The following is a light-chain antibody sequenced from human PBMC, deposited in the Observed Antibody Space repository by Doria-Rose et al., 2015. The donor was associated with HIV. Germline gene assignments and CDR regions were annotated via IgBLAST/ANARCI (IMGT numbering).Light chain of an antibody. Sequence: TQSPGTLSLSPGERATLSCRASQSFSSTYLAWYQQKPGQAPSLRIYDGSTRATGVPDRFSASGSGTDFTITINSLEPEDFALYYCQQYGSSWTFSQGTKVEI. V-gene: IGKV3-20*01. CDR2: DGS. CDR1: QSFSSTY. CDR3: QQYGSSWT. J-gene: IGKJ1*01.